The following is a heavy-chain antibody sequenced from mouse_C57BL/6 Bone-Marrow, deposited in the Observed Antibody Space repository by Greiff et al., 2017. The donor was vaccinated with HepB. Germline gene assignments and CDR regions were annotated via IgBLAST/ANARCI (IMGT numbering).Heavy chain of an antibody. D-gene: IGHD2-4*01. CDR3: ARSNDYPWYVGG. CDR2: INPGSGGT. CDR1: GYAFTNDL. J-gene: IGHJ1*03. Sequence: QVQLQQSGAELVRPGTSVKVSCKASGYAFTNDLIEWVKQRPGQGLEWIGVINPGSGGTNYNEKFKGKATLTADTSSSTAYLQLSTLASEDAAVYIRARSNDYPWYVGGWGTGPTVTVSS. V-gene: IGHV1-54*01.